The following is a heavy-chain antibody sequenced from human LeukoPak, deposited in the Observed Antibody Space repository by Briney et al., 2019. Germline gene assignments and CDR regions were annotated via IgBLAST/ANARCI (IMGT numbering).Heavy chain of an antibody. D-gene: IGHD6-19*01. CDR2: IYYSGST. CDR3: ARVRQWLVNNWFDP. V-gene: IGHV4-30-4*01. CDR1: GGSISSGDYY. Sequence: SQTLSLTCTVSGGSISSGDYYWSWIRQPPGKGLEWIGYIYYSGSTYYNPSLKSRVTISVDTSKNQFSLKLSSVTAADTAVYYCARVRQWLVNNWFDPWGQGTLVTVSS. J-gene: IGHJ5*02.